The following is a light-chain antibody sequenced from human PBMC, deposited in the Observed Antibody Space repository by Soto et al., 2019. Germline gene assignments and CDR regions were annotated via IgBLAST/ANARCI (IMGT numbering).Light chain of an antibody. CDR1: QSLNSW. CDR2: KTS. J-gene: IGKJ2*01. CDR3: QQYNTYS. Sequence: DVQMAHSPSTLSASVGYRVSITCQASQSLNSWLAWYQQKPGKAPNLLIYKTSTLESGVTSRFSGSGSGTEFAITISNLQPDDFATYYCQQYNTYSFGKGTKVDIK. V-gene: IGKV1-5*03.